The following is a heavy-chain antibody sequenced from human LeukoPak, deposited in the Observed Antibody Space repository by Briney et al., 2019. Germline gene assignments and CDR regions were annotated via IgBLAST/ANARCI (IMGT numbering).Heavy chain of an antibody. V-gene: IGHV3-30*02. CDR1: GFTFSSYG. CDR2: IRYDGSNK. D-gene: IGHD3-10*01. CDR3: ARTRGSHPSPFDS. Sequence: GGSLRLSCAASGFTFSSYGMHWVRQAPGKGLEWVAFIRYDGSNKYYADSVKGRFAISRVNSKNTLYLQMNSLRAEDTAVYYCARTRGSHPSPFDSWGQGTLVTVSS. J-gene: IGHJ4*02.